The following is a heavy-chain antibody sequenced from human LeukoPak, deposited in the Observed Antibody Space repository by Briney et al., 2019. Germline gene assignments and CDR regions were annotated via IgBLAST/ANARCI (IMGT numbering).Heavy chain of an antibody. CDR3: AREDRAYCGGDCYFDY. J-gene: IGHJ4*02. CDR2: INPTAGNT. Sequence: GASVKVSCKASGYTFSNYYLHWVRQAPGQGLEWMGLINPTAGNTYYAQRFQGRVTMTRNTSTSTVYMELSSLRSEDTAVYYCAREDRAYCGGDCYFDYWGQGTLVTVSS. D-gene: IGHD2-21*02. V-gene: IGHV1-46*01. CDR1: GYTFSNYY.